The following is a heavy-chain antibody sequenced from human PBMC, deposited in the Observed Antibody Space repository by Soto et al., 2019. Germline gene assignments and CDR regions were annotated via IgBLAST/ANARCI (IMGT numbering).Heavy chain of an antibody. CDR1: GFTFISSA. J-gene: IGHJ4*02. CDR2: IVVGSGDT. CDR3: AADYYDTRGFYFDY. Sequence: SVKVSCKASGFTFISSAVQWVRQARGQRLEWIGWIVVGSGDTNYSQKFQERVTITRDMSTSTAYMELSSLRSEDTAVYYCAADYYDTRGFYFDYWRQGALVTVSS. D-gene: IGHD3-22*01. V-gene: IGHV1-58*01.